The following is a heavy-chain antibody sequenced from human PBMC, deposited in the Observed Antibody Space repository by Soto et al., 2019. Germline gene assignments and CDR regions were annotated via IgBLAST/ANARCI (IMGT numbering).Heavy chain of an antibody. V-gene: IGHV3-23*01. CDR1: GFTFSSYA. D-gene: IGHD3-16*01. Sequence: EVQLLESGGGLVQPGGSLRLSCAASGFTFSSYAMSWVRQAPGKGLEWVSIISGSGDSTYYADSVKGRFTISRDNSKNTLYLQMNSLRAEDTAVYYCAXXXWGKWYFDYWGQGTLVTVSS. CDR2: ISGSGDST. J-gene: IGHJ4*02. CDR3: AXXXWGKWYFDY.